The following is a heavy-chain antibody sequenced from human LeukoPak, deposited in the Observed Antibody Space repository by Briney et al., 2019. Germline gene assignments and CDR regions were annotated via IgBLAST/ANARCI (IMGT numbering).Heavy chain of an antibody. CDR1: GYTFNTYG. Sequence: ASVKVSCKASGYTFNTYGINWVRQAPGQGLEWMGWISGYNGNTNYAQKFQGRVTMTTDTSTSTAYMELRTLRSDDTAVYYCARGLRVVKAAVDIWGQGTMVTVSS. CDR2: ISGYNGNT. CDR3: ARGLRVVKAAVDI. V-gene: IGHV1-18*01. J-gene: IGHJ3*02. D-gene: IGHD3-3*01.